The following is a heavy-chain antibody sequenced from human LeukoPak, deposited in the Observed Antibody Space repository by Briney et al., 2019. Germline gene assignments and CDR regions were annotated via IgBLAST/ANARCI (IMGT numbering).Heavy chain of an antibody. CDR2: ISWNSGSI. J-gene: IGHJ3*02. CDR1: GFTFDDYA. Sequence: GRSLRLSCAASGFTFDDYAMHWVRQAPGKGLEWVSGISWNSGSIGYADSVKGRFTISRDNAKNSLYLQMNSLRAEDTALYYCAKDRMWFGELFHAFDIWGQGTMVTVSS. D-gene: IGHD3-10*01. V-gene: IGHV3-9*01. CDR3: AKDRMWFGELFHAFDI.